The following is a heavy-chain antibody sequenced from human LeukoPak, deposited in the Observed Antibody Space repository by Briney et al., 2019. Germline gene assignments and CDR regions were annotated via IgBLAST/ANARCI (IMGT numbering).Heavy chain of an antibody. CDR1: GGSINNYY. J-gene: IGHJ4*02. CDR3: ARASWEAAVGFDS. Sequence: NPSETLSLTCTVSGGSINNYYWSWIRQPAGKGLEWIGRIYSSGSTNYNPSLKSRITMSVDTSKNHFSLKLSSVTAADTAVYYCARASWEAAVGFDSWGQGTLVTVSS. V-gene: IGHV4-4*07. CDR2: IYSSGST. D-gene: IGHD1-26*01.